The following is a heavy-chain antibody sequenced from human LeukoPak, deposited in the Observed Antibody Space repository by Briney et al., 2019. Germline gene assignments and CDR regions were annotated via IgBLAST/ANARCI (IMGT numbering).Heavy chain of an antibody. Sequence: PGGSLRLSCAASGFTFNTYSMTWVRQAPGKGLEWISHISAASLGIYYAESVKGRFIISRDNAKNSVFLQMSSLRPEDTAVCYCARGEYHQDGIGYNRFDDWGQGALVTVSP. V-gene: IGHV3-48*01. CDR3: ARGEYHQDGIGYNRFDD. CDR1: GFTFNTYS. CDR2: ISAASLGI. J-gene: IGHJ4*02. D-gene: IGHD5-18*01.